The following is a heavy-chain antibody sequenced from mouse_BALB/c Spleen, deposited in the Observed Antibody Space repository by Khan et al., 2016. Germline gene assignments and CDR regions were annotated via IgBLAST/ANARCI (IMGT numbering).Heavy chain of an antibody. CDR2: IWGDGST. CDR3: TRVWGDY. Sequence: QVQLQQSGPGLVAPSQSLSITCTVSEFSLTGYGVNWVRQPPGKGLEWLGMIWGDGSTDYNSALKSSLSISKDNSKSQVFLKMNRLRTDDTARYYCTRVWGDYWGQGTSVTVSS. D-gene: IGHD1-1*02. J-gene: IGHJ4*01. CDR1: EFSLTGYG. V-gene: IGHV2-6-7*01.